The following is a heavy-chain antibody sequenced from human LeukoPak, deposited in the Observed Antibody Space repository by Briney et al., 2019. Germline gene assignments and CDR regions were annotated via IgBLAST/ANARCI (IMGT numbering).Heavy chain of an antibody. V-gene: IGHV1-24*01. D-gene: IGHD2-15*01. CDR1: GYTLTELS. CDR3: ARIGGCSGGSCYSEPVDY. J-gene: IGHJ4*02. CDR2: FDPEDGET. Sequence: GASVKVSCKVSGYTLTELSMHWVRQAPGKGLEWMGGFDPEDGETIYAQKFQGRVTMTEDTSTDTAYMELSSLRSEDTAVYYCARIGGCSGGSCYSEPVDYWGQGTLVTVSS.